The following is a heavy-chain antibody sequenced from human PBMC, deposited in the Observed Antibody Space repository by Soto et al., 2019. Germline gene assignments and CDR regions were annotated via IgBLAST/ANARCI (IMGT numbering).Heavy chain of an antibody. CDR3: GRVHSSGHGVDD. D-gene: IGHD6-19*01. Sequence: PSETLSLTCTVSGGSISNAAYYWAWLRQPPGKGLEWFGSISHSGNTYYNPSLKSRVTISAHTSKNQFSLELSSVTAADMAIYCGRVHSSGHGVDDWGQGILVTVSS. J-gene: IGHJ4*02. V-gene: IGHV4-39*07. CDR2: ISHSGNT. CDR1: GGSISNAAYY.